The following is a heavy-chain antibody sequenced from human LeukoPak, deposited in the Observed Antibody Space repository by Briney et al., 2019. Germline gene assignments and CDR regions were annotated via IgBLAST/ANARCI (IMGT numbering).Heavy chain of an antibody. Sequence: GRSLRLSCAASGFTFSSYAMHWVRQAPGKGLEWVAVISYDGSNKYYADSVKGRFTISRDNSKNTLYLQMNSLRAEDTAVYYCGRDGEWYSSGWYQIDYWGQGTLVTVSS. D-gene: IGHD6-19*01. CDR1: GFTFSSYA. J-gene: IGHJ4*02. CDR2: ISYDGSNK. V-gene: IGHV3-30*04. CDR3: GRDGEWYSSGWYQIDY.